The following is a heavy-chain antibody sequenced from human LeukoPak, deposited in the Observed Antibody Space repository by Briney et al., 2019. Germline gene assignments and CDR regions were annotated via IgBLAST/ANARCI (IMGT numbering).Heavy chain of an antibody. Sequence: SETLSLTCTVSGLSIEHYFWSWIRQPPGKGLEWVGYVYYSGSTDYSPSLESRLTISADTSKNQFSLKLRSVTAADTAVYYCASHRRSHGSEYWGQGTLVTVSS. D-gene: IGHD3-10*01. CDR1: GLSIEHYF. CDR3: ASHRRSHGSEY. J-gene: IGHJ4*02. CDR2: VYYSGST. V-gene: IGHV4-59*08.